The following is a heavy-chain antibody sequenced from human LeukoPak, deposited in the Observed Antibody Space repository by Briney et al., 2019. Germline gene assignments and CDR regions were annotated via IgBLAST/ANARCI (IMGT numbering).Heavy chain of an antibody. CDR3: ASDASSGSYSYFDY. J-gene: IGHJ4*02. Sequence: ASVKVSCKASGYTFTGYYMHWVRQAPGQGLEWMAWINPNSGGTNSAQKFQGRVTMTRDTSISTAYMELSRLRSDDTAVYYCASDASSGSYSYFDYWGQGTLVTVSS. D-gene: IGHD1-26*01. CDR2: INPNSGGT. V-gene: IGHV1-2*02. CDR1: GYTFTGYY.